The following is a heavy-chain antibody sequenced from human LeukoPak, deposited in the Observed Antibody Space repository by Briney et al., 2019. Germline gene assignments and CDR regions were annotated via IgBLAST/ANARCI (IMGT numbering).Heavy chain of an antibody. Sequence: SETLSLTCTVSGGSISSYYWSWIRQPPGKGLEWIGYIYYSGSTNYNPSLKSRVTISVDTSKNQFSLKLSSVTAADTAVYYCARGKVKYYYDSSGPMRGAFDIWGQGTMVTVSS. CDR1: GGSISSYY. CDR2: IYYSGST. CDR3: ARGKVKYYYDSSGPMRGAFDI. V-gene: IGHV4-59*01. D-gene: IGHD3-22*01. J-gene: IGHJ3*02.